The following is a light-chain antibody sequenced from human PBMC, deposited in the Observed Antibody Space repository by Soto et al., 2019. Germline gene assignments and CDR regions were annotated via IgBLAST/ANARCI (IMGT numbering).Light chain of an antibody. CDR1: QSISSY. CDR3: QQSYSTPRT. CDR2: AAS. Sequence: DIQMTQSSSSLSASVGDRATITCRASQSISSYLNWYQQKPGKVPKLLIYAASSLQSGVPSRFSGSGSGTDFTLTISSLQPEDFATYYCQQSYSTPRTFGQGTKVDIK. V-gene: IGKV1-39*01. J-gene: IGKJ1*01.